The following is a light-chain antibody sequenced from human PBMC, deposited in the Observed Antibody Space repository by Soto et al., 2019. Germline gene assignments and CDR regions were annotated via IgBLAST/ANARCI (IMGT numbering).Light chain of an antibody. CDR3: QQSYSTPYT. CDR2: AAS. Sequence: DSQMTQSPSSLSASVGDRVTINCRARQSISYYLNWYQQKPGKAPKFLIYAASSLQSGVPSRFSGSGSGTDFTLTISSLQPEDFATYYCQQSYSTPYTFGQGTKLEIK. CDR1: QSISYY. V-gene: IGKV1-39*01. J-gene: IGKJ2*01.